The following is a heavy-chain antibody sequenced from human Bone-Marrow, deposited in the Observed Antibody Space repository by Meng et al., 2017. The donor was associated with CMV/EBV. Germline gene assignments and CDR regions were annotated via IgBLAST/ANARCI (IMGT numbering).Heavy chain of an antibody. V-gene: IGHV1-46*01. Sequence: GGSLRLSCAASGFTFSSYGMHWVRQAPGQGLEWMGIINPSGGSTSYAQKFQGRVTMTRDTSTSTVYMELSSLRSEDTAVYYCARDGVLRFLEWDNWFDPWGQGTLVTVSS. CDR3: ARDGVLRFLEWDNWFDP. D-gene: IGHD3-3*01. J-gene: IGHJ5*02. CDR2: INPSGGST. CDR1: GFTFSSYG.